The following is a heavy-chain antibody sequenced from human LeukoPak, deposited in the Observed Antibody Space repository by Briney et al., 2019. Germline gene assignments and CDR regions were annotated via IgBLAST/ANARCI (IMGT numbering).Heavy chain of an antibody. J-gene: IGHJ6*02. CDR2: IGTYNGNT. CDR1: GYTFTSYG. D-gene: IGHD2-21*01. CDR3: ARGGGGGTYYYFGMDV. V-gene: IGHV1-18*01. Sequence: ASVKVSCKASGYTFTSYGISWVRQAPGQGLEWMGWIGTYNGNTNYAQNLQGRVTMTSDTSTSTAYMELRSLRSDDTAVYYCARGGGGGTYYYFGMDVWGQGTTVTVSS.